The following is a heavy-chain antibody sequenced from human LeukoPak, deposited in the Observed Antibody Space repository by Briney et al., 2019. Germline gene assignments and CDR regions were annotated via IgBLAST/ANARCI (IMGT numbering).Heavy chain of an antibody. V-gene: IGHV4-39*07. Sequence: SETLSLTCTVSGGSISSSSYYWGWIRQPPGKGLEWIGSIYYSGSTYYNPSLKSRVTISVDTSKNQFSLKLSSVTAADTAVYYCASTKKLVLSGYQVKFDPWGQGTLVTVSS. J-gene: IGHJ5*02. CDR1: GGSISSSSYY. CDR2: IYYSGST. CDR3: ASTKKLVLSGYQVKFDP. D-gene: IGHD3-3*01.